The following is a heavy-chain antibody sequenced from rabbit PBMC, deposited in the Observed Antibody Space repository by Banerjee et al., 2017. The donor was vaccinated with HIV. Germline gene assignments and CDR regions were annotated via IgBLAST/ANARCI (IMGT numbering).Heavy chain of an antibody. CDR2: INTSTGNS. Sequence: QEQLEESGGDLVKPEGSLTLTCTASGFSFTNKYVMCWVRQSPGKGLEWIACINTSTGNSVYASWAKGRFTISKYSSTTVTMQMTSLTAADTATYFCARGIEPMTSNLWGPGTLVTVS. D-gene: IGHD2-1*01. V-gene: IGHV1S45*01. CDR3: ARGIEPMTSNL. J-gene: IGHJ4*01. CDR1: GFSFTNKYV.